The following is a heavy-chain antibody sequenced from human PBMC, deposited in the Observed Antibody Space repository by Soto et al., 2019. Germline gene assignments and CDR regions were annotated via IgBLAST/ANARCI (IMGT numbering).Heavy chain of an antibody. CDR2: ISNSGGST. CDR3: AKTSNGSPYYFDY. V-gene: IGHV3-23*01. D-gene: IGHD3-22*01. Sequence: LRLSCAASAFPFSNYAMTWVRQSPGKGLEWVSTISNSGGSTYYADSVKGRFTISRDNSKNTLYLQMNSLRAEDTAVYYCAKTSNGSPYYFDYWGQGALVTVSS. J-gene: IGHJ4*02. CDR1: AFPFSNYA.